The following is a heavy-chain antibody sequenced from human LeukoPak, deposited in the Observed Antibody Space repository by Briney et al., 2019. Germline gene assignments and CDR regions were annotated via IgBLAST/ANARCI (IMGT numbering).Heavy chain of an antibody. J-gene: IGHJ4*02. CDR1: GGTFSSYA. V-gene: IGHV1-69*13. D-gene: IGHD3-9*01. CDR3: ARAGLDWLLWNYFDY. CDR2: IIPIFGTA. Sequence: SVKVSCKASGGTFSSYAIGWVRQAPGQGLEWMGGIIPIFGTANYAQKFQGRVTITADESTSTAYMELSSLRSEDTAVYYCARAGLDWLLWNYFDYWGQGTLVTVSS.